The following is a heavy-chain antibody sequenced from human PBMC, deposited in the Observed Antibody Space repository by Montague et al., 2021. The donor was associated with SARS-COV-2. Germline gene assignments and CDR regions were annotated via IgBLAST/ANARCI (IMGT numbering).Heavy chain of an antibody. V-gene: IGHV2-70*11. D-gene: IGHD5-24*01. J-gene: IGHJ4*02. CDR3: ARTDGFNLLGFDS. CDR1: GFSLTTGGMY. Sequence: PALVKLTQTLTLTCTFSGFSLTTGGMYVSWIRQPPGKALEWLARIDCDDDKYYSASLKTRLTISKNTSKNRVVLTMTDLDPLDTGTYYCARTDGFNLLGFDSWGQGTLVAVSS. CDR2: IDCDDDK.